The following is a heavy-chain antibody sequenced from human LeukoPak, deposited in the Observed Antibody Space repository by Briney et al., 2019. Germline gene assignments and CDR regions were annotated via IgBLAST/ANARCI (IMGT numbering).Heavy chain of an antibody. D-gene: IGHD3-10*01. CDR3: ARDQRVEDYTSGRYCFDY. Sequence: ASVKVSCKASGYTFTSYGISWVRQAPGQGLEWMGWISAYNGNTNNAQKFQGRVTMTTDTSTSTAYMDLRSLTSDDTAVYYCARDQRVEDYTSGRYCFDYWGQGTLVTVSS. CDR2: ISAYNGNT. CDR1: GYTFTSYG. V-gene: IGHV1-18*01. J-gene: IGHJ4*02.